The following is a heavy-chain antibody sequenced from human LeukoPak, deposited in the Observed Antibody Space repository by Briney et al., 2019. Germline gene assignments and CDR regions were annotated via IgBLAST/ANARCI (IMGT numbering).Heavy chain of an antibody. Sequence: PGRSLRLSCAASGFTFSSYGMHWVRQAPGKGLEWVAVISYDGSNKYYADSVKGRFTISRDNSRNTLYLQMDSLRAEDTAVYFCSKKGQADDYGKPGWGQGTLVTVSS. J-gene: IGHJ4*02. CDR3: SKKGQADDYGKPG. CDR2: ISYDGSNK. V-gene: IGHV3-30*18. CDR1: GFTFSSYG. D-gene: IGHD4-17*01.